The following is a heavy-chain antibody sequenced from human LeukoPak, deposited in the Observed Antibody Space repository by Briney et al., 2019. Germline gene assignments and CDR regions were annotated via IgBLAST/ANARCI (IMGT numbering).Heavy chain of an antibody. Sequence: PAGSLRLSCAASGFTFIPYDMHWVRQAPGKGLEWVAVISSDGSNKHYADSVKGRFTISRDNSKNTLYLQMNSLRAEDTAVYYCAKGYYDRSNLFDYWGQGTLVTVSS. V-gene: IGHV3-30*18. CDR2: ISSDGSNK. CDR3: AKGYYDRSNLFDY. D-gene: IGHD3-22*01. J-gene: IGHJ4*02. CDR1: GFTFIPYD.